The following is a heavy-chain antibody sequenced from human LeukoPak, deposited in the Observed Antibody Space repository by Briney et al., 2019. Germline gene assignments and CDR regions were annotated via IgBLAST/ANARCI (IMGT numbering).Heavy chain of an antibody. CDR3: ALGYSSSWRTPAAYDY. CDR2: IYYSGST. J-gene: IGHJ4*02. D-gene: IGHD6-13*01. Sequence: SETLSLTCTVSGGSISSSSYYWGWIRQPPGKGLEWIGSIYYSGSTYYNPSLKSRVTISLDTSKNQFSLNLSSLIAADTAVYYCALGYSSSWRTPAAYDYWGQGTLVTVSS. V-gene: IGHV4-39*07. CDR1: GGSISSSSYY.